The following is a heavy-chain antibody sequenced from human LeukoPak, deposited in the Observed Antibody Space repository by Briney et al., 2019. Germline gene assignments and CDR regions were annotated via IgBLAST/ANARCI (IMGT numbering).Heavy chain of an antibody. CDR1: GFTFSSYW. CDR3: SRSAYYDGSGNYYDY. D-gene: IGHD3-22*01. Sequence: GGSLRLSCAASGFTFSSYWMHWVRQAPGEGLVWVSRISDGGSTTTYADSVKGRFTISRDNAKNTLYLQMNGLRAEDTAVYYCSRSAYYDGSGNYYDYWGQGTLVTVSS. J-gene: IGHJ4*02. V-gene: IGHV3-74*01. CDR2: ISDGGSTT.